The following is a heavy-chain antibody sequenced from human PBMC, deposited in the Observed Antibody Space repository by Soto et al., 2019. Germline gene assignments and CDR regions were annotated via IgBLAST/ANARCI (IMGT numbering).Heavy chain of an antibody. V-gene: IGHV1-2*02. J-gene: IGHJ5*02. CDR2: INPNGGGT. CDR3: AKYPFPAEANWNDGHNYFDP. D-gene: IGHD1-1*01. Sequence: DSVKGTCKASGYAFTGYHVHWVRQAPGQGLEWMGWINPNGGGTIYAQRFQGRVTMTRDTSLSTAYMELSRLTSDDTAVYYCAKYPFPAEANWNDGHNYFDPWGQGTQVTVPS. CDR1: GYAFTGYH.